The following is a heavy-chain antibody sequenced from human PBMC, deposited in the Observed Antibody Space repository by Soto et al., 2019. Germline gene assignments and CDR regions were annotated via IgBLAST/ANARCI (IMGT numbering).Heavy chain of an antibody. Sequence: SETLSLTCTVSGGSISGYYWSWIRQPPGKGLDWIGYIYYSGSTNYNPSLKSRVSISVDTSKNQFSLKLRSVTAADTAVYYCARENIEVVRPASDRDYYYYMDVWGKGTTVTVSS. D-gene: IGHD2-2*01. CDR3: ARENIEVVRPASDRDYYYYMDV. CDR2: IYYSGST. CDR1: GGSISGYY. J-gene: IGHJ6*03. V-gene: IGHV4-59*01.